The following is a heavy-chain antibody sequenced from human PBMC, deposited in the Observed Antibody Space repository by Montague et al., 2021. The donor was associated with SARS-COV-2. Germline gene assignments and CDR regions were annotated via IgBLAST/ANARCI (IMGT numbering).Heavy chain of an antibody. CDR1: GGSISTYY. CDR2: IYYSGNP. CDR3: ARGKGRSPDAFDI. J-gene: IGHJ3*02. D-gene: IGHD2-15*01. Sequence: SKTLSLTCTVSGGSISTYYWSWIRQSPGKGLEWIGYIYYSGNPNYNPSLTSRLSMSVDTSKDQFSLELSSVTAADTAVFFCARGKGRSPDAFDIWGQGITVTVSS. V-gene: IGHV4-59*01.